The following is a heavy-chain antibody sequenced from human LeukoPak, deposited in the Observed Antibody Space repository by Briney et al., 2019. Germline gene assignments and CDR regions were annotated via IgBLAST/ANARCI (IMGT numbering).Heavy chain of an antibody. CDR2: ISWNSGSI. V-gene: IGHV3-9*01. Sequence: GRSLRLSCAASGFTFDDYAMHWVRQAPGKGLEWVSGISWNSGSIVYADSVKGRFTISRDNAKNSLYLQMNSLRAEDTALYYCAKVGGSSGWYEVGYYFDYWGQGTLVTVSS. D-gene: IGHD6-19*01. CDR3: AKVGGSSGWYEVGYYFDY. CDR1: GFTFDDYA. J-gene: IGHJ4*02.